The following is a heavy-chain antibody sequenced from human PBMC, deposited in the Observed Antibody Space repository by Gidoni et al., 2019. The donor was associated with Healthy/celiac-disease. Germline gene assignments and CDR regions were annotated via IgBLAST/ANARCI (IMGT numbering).Heavy chain of an antibody. V-gene: IGHV1-46*01. CDR2: INPSGGST. CDR1: GYTFTSYY. J-gene: IGHJ5*02. Sequence: QVQLVQSGAEVKKPGASGKVSCKASGYTFTSYYMHWVRQAPGQGLEWMGIINPSGGSTSYAQKFQGRVTMTRDTSTSTVYMELSSLRSEDTAVYYCARSQALNWFDPWGQGTLVTVSS. CDR3: ARSQALNWFDP.